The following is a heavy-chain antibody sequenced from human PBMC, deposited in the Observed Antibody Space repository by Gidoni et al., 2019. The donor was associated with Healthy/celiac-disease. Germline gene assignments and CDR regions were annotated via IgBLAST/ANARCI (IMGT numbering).Heavy chain of an antibody. J-gene: IGHJ5*02. V-gene: IGHV1-2*02. D-gene: IGHD2-2*02. CDR1: GYTCTGYY. Sequence: QVQLVQSGAEVKKPGDSVKVSCKASGYTCTGYYMHWVRQAPGQGLEWMGWINPNSGGTNYAQKFQGRVTMTRDTPISTAYMELSRLRSDDTAVYYCARDPEGYCSSTSCYSWFDPWGQGTLVTVSS. CDR2: INPNSGGT. CDR3: ARDPEGYCSSTSCYSWFDP.